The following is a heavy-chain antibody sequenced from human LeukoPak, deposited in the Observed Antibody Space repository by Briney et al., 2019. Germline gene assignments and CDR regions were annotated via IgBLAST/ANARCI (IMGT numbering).Heavy chain of an antibody. D-gene: IGHD5-18*01. CDR1: GGSISSSSYY. CDR3: AGGTAMVSMYYFDY. V-gene: IGHV4-39*07. J-gene: IGHJ4*02. CDR2: IYYSGST. Sequence: SETLSLTCTVSGGSISSSSYYWGWIRQPPGKGLEWIGSIYYSGSTYYNPSLKSRVTISVDMSKNQFSLKLSSVTAADTAVYYCAGGTAMVSMYYFDYWGQGTLVTVSS.